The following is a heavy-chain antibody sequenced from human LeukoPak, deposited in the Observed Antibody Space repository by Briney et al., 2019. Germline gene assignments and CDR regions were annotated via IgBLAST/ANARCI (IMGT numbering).Heavy chain of an antibody. J-gene: IGHJ3*02. CDR2: ISGSGGSI. CDR3: ARAFDI. CDR1: GFTFSSYE. Sequence: QSGGSLRLSCAASGFTFSSYEMNWVRQAPGKGLEWVSHISGSGGSIYYADSVKGRFTISSDNAKNSLYLQMNNLRAEDTAVYYCARAFDIWGQGTMVTVSS. V-gene: IGHV3-48*03.